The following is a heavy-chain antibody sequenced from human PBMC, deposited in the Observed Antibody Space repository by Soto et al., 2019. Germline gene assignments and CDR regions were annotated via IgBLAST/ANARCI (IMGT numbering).Heavy chain of an antibody. V-gene: IGHV3-48*03. J-gene: IGHJ6*02. CDR3: ARERRSGSYPCYYYYGMDV. CDR2: ISSSGSTI. D-gene: IGHD1-26*01. CDR1: GFTFSSSE. Sequence: EVQLVESGGGLVQPGGSLRLSCAASGFTFSSSEMNCVRHAPGEGLEWVSYISSSGSTIYYADSVKGRFTISRDTAKNSLFLQMNSLRAEDTAVYYCARERRSGSYPCYYYYGMDVWGQGTTVTVSS.